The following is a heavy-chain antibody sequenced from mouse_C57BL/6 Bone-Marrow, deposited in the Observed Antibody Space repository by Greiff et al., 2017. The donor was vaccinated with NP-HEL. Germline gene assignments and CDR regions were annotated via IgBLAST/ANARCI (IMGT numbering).Heavy chain of an antibody. CDR3: ARSWSLAMDY. CDR1: GYTFTSYG. D-gene: IGHD1-1*02. J-gene: IGHJ4*01. CDR2: IYPRSGNT. Sequence: QVTLKVSGAELARPGASVKLSCKASGYTFTSYGISWVKQRTGQGLEWIGEIYPRSGNTYYNEKVKGKATLTADKSSSTAYMELRSLTSEDSAVYFCARSWSLAMDYWGQGTSVTVSS. V-gene: IGHV1-81*01.